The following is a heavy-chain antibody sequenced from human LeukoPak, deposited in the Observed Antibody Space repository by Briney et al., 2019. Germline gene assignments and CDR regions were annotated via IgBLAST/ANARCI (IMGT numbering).Heavy chain of an antibody. D-gene: IGHD1-26*01. J-gene: IGHJ4*02. CDR2: IRSEADGGTV. CDR3: TTNPEGALPPHY. Sequence: PGGSLRLSCEGSGFRFNKAWMSWVRQSPAKGLEWVGRIRSEADGGTVEYAAVVKGRFTISRFDSQKTLYLQMNNLKPEDTAVYYCTTNPEGALPPHYWARGTLVTVSS. V-gene: IGHV3-15*01. CDR1: GFRFNKAW.